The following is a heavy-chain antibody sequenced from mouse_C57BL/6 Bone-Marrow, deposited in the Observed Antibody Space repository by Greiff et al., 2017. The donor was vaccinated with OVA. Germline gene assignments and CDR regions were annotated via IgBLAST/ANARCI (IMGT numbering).Heavy chain of an antibody. CDR3: THYYGSSYDWYFDV. V-gene: IGHV14-1*01. Sequence: VHVKQSGAELVRPGASVKLSCTASGFNIKDYYMHWVKQRPEQGLEWIGRIDPEDGDTEYAPKFQGKATMTADTSSNTAYLQLSSLTSEDTAVYYCTHYYGSSYDWYFDVWGTGTTVTVSS. CDR2: IDPEDGDT. D-gene: IGHD1-1*01. CDR1: GFNIKDYY. J-gene: IGHJ1*03.